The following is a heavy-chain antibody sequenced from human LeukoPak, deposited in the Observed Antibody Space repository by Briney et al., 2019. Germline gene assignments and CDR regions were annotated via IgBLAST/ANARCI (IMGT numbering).Heavy chain of an antibody. CDR3: ARDFGGSRDY. CDR2: INSDGSTI. CDR1: GFTFSSYW. J-gene: IGHJ4*02. D-gene: IGHD3-10*01. V-gene: IGHV3-74*01. Sequence: GGSLRLSCAASGFTFSSYWMHWVRQAPGKGLVWVSRINSDGSTINYADSVKGRFTISRGNAKNTLYLQMNSLRAEDTAVYYCARDFGGSRDYWGQGTLVTVSS.